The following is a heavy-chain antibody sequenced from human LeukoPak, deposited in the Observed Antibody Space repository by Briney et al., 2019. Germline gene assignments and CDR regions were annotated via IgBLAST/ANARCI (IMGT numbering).Heavy chain of an antibody. J-gene: IGHJ4*02. V-gene: IGHV3-30*02. D-gene: IGHD6-6*01. CDR2: IRHDEANS. CDR3: AKEYTPSSPLGELDS. Sequence: GGSLRLSCAVSGFNLNSYAMHWVRQAPGKGLEWVAVIRHDEANSFYAYSVQGRFTISRDTSKKLLYLQMNSLRVEDTAVYYCAKEYTPSSPLGELDSWGQGTLVTVSS. CDR1: GFNLNSYA.